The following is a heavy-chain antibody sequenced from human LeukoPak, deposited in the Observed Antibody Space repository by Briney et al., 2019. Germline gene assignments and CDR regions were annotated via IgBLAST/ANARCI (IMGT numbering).Heavy chain of an antibody. D-gene: IGHD3-10*01. V-gene: IGHV4-34*01. CDR1: GGSFSGYY. CDR3: ARDVYGVRGVMGGYYFDY. Sequence: SETLSLTCAVYGGSFSGYYWSWIRQPPGKGLEWIGEINHSGSTNYNPSLKSRVTISVDTSKNQFSLKLSSVTAADTAVYYCARDVYGVRGVMGGYYFDYWGQGTLVTVSS. CDR2: INHSGST. J-gene: IGHJ4*02.